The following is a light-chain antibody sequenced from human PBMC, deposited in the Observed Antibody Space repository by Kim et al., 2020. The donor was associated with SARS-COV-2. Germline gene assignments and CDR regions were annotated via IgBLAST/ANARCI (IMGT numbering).Light chain of an antibody. J-gene: IGKJ1*01. V-gene: IGKV1-5*01. CDR3: QQYLYYWT. CDR2: DAS. CDR1: QTINNY. Sequence: ASVGDRITITCRASQTINNYLAWYQQKPGKAPKVLIFDASTLESGVPSRFSGSGSGTEFTLSINSLQPDDFATYYCQQYLYYWTFGQGTKVDIK.